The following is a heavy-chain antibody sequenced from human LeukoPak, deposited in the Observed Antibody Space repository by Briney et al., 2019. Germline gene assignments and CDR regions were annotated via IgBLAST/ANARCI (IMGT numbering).Heavy chain of an antibody. CDR2: ISGSGGST. CDR1: GFTFSNYA. J-gene: IGHJ4*02. D-gene: IGHD3-22*01. V-gene: IGHV3-23*01. CDR3: AKSRDGSGYYYVQPNFDF. Sequence: GGSLRLSCAASGFTFSNYAMSWVRQAPGKGLEWVSAISGSGGSTYHADSVKGRFTFSRDNSKNTLYLQVNSLRAEDTALYYCAKSRDGSGYYYVQPNFDFWGQGTLVTVSS.